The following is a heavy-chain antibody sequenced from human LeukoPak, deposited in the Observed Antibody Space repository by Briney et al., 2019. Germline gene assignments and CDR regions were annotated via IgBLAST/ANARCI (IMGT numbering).Heavy chain of an antibody. CDR2: INHSGST. Sequence: PSETLSLTCAVYGGSFSGYYWSWIRQPPGKGLEWIWEINHSGSTNYNPSLKSRVTISVDTSKIQFSLKLSSVTAADTAVYYCASPYGDYVWAFDIWGQGTMVTVSS. CDR1: GGSFSGYY. J-gene: IGHJ3*02. V-gene: IGHV4-34*01. D-gene: IGHD4-17*01. CDR3: ASPYGDYVWAFDI.